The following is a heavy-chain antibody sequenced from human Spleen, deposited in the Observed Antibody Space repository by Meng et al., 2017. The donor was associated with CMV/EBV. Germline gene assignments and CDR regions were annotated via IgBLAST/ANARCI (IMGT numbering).Heavy chain of an antibody. D-gene: IGHD2-21*01. Sequence: GGSLRLSCAVSGFTFSNYWMHWVRQAPGKGLVWVSRINGDGRSTNYGDSVKGRFTISRDNAKNTLYRQMNSLRAEDTAVYYCARTGYCRDTNCYYFGASSGVDVWGQGTTVTVSS. V-gene: IGHV3-74*01. CDR2: INGDGRST. J-gene: IGHJ6*02. CDR1: GFTFSNYW. CDR3: ARTGYCRDTNCYYFGASSGVDV.